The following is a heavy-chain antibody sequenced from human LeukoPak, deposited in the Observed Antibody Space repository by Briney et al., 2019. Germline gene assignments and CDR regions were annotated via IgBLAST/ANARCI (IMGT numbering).Heavy chain of an antibody. D-gene: IGHD2-2*01. CDR1: GGSISSGSYY. V-gene: IGHV4-61*02. J-gene: IGHJ4*02. Sequence: SETLSLTCTVSGGSISSGSYYWSWIRQPAGKGLEWIGRIYTSGSTYYNPSLKSRVTISVDTSKNQFSLKLSSVTAADTAVYYCARQNLGVPAATTLFDYWGQGTLVTVSS. CDR3: ARQNLGVPAATTLFDY. CDR2: IYTSGST.